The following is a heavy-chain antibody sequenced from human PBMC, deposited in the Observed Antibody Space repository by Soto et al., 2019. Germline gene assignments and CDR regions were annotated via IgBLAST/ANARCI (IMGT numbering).Heavy chain of an antibody. Sequence: QVQLVQSGAEVKKPGSSVKVSCKASGGTFSSYAISWVRQAPGQGLEWMGGIIPIFGTANYAQKFQGRVTITADESTSTAYMELSSLRSEDTAVYYCARDLGPFTMVRGSAWFDPWGHGTLVTVSS. CDR1: GGTFSSYA. CDR3: ARDLGPFTMVRGSAWFDP. J-gene: IGHJ5*02. D-gene: IGHD3-10*01. CDR2: IIPIFGTA. V-gene: IGHV1-69*01.